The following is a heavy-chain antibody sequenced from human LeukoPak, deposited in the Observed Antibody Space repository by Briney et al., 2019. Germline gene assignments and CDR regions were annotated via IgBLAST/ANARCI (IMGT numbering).Heavy chain of an antibody. CDR2: IYYSGST. J-gene: IGHJ4*02. D-gene: IGHD3-10*01. CDR3: ARHKSPLPLH. Sequence: SETLSLTCTVSGGSISTYYWGWIRQPPGKGLEWVGSIYYSGSTNYNPSLKSRVTISVDTSKNQFSLNLTSVTAADTAVYYCARHKSPLPLHWGQGTLVTVSS. V-gene: IGHV4-39*01. CDR1: GGSISTYY.